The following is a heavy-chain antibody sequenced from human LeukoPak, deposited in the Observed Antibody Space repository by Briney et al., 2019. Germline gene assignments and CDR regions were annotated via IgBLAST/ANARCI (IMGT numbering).Heavy chain of an antibody. CDR3: ARVPGYCSGGSCYLRWFDP. V-gene: IGHV1-18*01. CDR1: GYTFTSYG. Sequence: ASVKVSCKASGYTFTSYGISWVRQAPGQGLEWMGWISAYNGNTNYAQKLQGRVTMTTDTSTSTAYMELRSLRSDDTAVYYCARVPGYCSGGSCYLRWFDPWGQGTLVTVSS. D-gene: IGHD2-15*01. CDR2: ISAYNGNT. J-gene: IGHJ5*02.